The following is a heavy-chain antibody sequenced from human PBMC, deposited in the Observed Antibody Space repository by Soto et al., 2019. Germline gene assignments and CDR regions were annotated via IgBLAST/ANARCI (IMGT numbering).Heavy chain of an antibody. D-gene: IGHD6-13*01. CDR2: ISAYNGNT. CDR1: GYTFTSYY. V-gene: IGHV1-18*01. Sequence: ASVKVSCKASGYTFTSYYISWVRQAPGQGLEWMGWISAYNGNTNYAQKLQGRVTMTTDTSTSTAYMELSSLRSEDTAVYYCAREHSSSWRFDYWGQGALVTV. J-gene: IGHJ4*02. CDR3: AREHSSSWRFDY.